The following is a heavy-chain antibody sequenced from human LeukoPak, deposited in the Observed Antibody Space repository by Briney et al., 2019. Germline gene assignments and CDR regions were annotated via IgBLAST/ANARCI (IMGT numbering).Heavy chain of an antibody. J-gene: IGHJ3*02. D-gene: IGHD1-26*01. CDR2: IYYSGST. CDR3: ARVATTAAFDI. Sequence: PSETLSLTCTVSGGSISSSTYFWGWIRQPPGKGLEWIGTIYYSGSTYYNPSLKSRVTISVDSSKNQFSLRLSSVTAADTAVYYCARVATTAAFDIWGQGTMVTVSS. CDR1: GGSISSSTYF. V-gene: IGHV4-39*07.